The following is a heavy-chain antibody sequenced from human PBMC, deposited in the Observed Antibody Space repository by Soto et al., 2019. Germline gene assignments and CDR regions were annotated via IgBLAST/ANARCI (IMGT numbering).Heavy chain of an antibody. Sequence: ASVKVSCKASGYTFTSYGISWVRQAPGQGLEWMGWISAYNGNTNYAQKLQGRVTMTTDTSTSTAYMELRSLRSDDTAVYYCARKTYSSGWYDLDYWGQGTLVTVSS. V-gene: IGHV1-18*01. J-gene: IGHJ4*02. CDR2: ISAYNGNT. D-gene: IGHD6-19*01. CDR3: ARKTYSSGWYDLDY. CDR1: GYTFTSYG.